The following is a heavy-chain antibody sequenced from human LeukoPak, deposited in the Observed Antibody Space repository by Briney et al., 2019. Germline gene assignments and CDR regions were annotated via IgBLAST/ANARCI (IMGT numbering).Heavy chain of an antibody. CDR3: ARVITGSTSPKTRGWFDP. Sequence: PSETLSLTCTVSGGSISSSSYYWGWIRQPPGKGLEWIGSIYYSGSTYYNPSLKSRVTISVDTSKNQFSLKLSSVTAADTAVYYCARVITGSTSPKTRGWFDPWGQGTLVTVSS. D-gene: IGHD2-2*01. J-gene: IGHJ5*02. V-gene: IGHV4-39*07. CDR1: GGSISSSSYY. CDR2: IYYSGST.